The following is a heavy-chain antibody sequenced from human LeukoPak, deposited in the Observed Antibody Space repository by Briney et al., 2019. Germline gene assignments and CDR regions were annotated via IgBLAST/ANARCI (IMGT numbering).Heavy chain of an antibody. J-gene: IGHJ6*03. CDR2: ISAYNGNT. Sequence: GASVKVSCKASGYTFTSYGISWVRQAPGQGLEWMGWISAYNGNTNYAQKLQGRVTMTTDTSTSTAYMELRSLRSDDTAVYYCARDLADYYYYYMDVWGKGTTVTVSS. CDR3: ARDLADYYYYYMDV. V-gene: IGHV1-18*01. CDR1: GYTFTSYG. D-gene: IGHD6-25*01.